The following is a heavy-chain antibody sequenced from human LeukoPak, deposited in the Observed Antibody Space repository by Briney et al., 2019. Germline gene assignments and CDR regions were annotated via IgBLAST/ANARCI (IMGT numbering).Heavy chain of an antibody. CDR2: IHHIGTT. V-gene: IGHV4-4*02. D-gene: IGHD2-21*02. J-gene: IGHJ4*02. CDR3: ARSVVTAIPPYFDY. Sequence: SETLSLTCAVSGDSISSSNWWSWVRQPPGKGLEWIGEIHHIGTTNYNPSLKSRVTMSVDRSNNQFSLNLSSVTAADTAMYYCARSVVTAIPPYFDYWGQGTLVTVSS. CDR1: GDSISSSNW.